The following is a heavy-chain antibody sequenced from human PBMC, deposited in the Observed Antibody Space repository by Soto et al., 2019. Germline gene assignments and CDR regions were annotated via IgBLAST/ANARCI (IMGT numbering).Heavy chain of an antibody. CDR1: GFTLSTNG. V-gene: IGHV3-30*18. J-gene: IGHJ5*02. Sequence: QVLLVESGGGVVQPGRSLRLSCAPSGFTLSTNGMHWVRQAPGKGLEWVAMISHDGSEEHYADPVKGRFTISRDNSKNILYLQMNSLRTEDTAVYYCAKDWGSSGWFNWFDPGGQGTLVTVSS. CDR3: AKDWGSSGWFNWFDP. CDR2: ISHDGSEE. D-gene: IGHD6-19*01.